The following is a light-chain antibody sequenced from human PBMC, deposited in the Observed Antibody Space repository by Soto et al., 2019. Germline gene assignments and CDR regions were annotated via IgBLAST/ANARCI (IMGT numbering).Light chain of an antibody. CDR1: QSVTNSY. CDR2: GST. Sequence: EMVLTQSPGTLSLSPGERATLSCRASQSVTNSYIAWYQQKPGQAPSLLIYGSTSRATGIPDRFTGSGYWTACTLTITRMEPEYFAVYSSHQSGSSPWTLGQGTKVEIK. V-gene: IGKV3-20*01. J-gene: IGKJ1*01. CDR3: HQSGSSPWT.